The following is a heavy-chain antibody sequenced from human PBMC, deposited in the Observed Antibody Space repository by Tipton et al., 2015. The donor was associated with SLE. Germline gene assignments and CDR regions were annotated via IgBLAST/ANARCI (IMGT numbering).Heavy chain of an antibody. D-gene: IGHD6-13*01. CDR3: ARGVHQLGRFDY. Sequence: TLSLTCTVSGGSISSGTYYWTWIRQPAGKGLEWIGRIYTSWSTNYNPSLKSRVTISVDTSKNQFSLGLTSVTAADTAVYYCARGVHQLGRFDYWGRGTLVTVSS. CDR2: IYTSWST. J-gene: IGHJ4*02. V-gene: IGHV4-61*02. CDR1: GGSISSGTYY.